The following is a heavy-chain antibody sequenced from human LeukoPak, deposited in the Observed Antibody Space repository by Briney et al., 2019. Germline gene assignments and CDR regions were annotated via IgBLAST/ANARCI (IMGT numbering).Heavy chain of an antibody. CDR3: ARVIGATSMDC. CDR1: GFTFSSYA. D-gene: IGHD2-15*01. V-gene: IGHV4-38-2*01. Sequence: GSLRLSCAASGFTFSSYAMSWVWQPPGKGLEWIGSVNQGGSTYYYWSLKSRVTMSVDTSKNQLSLKLTSVTAADTAVYFCARVIGATSMDCWGQGILVTVSS. CDR2: VNQGGST. J-gene: IGHJ4*02.